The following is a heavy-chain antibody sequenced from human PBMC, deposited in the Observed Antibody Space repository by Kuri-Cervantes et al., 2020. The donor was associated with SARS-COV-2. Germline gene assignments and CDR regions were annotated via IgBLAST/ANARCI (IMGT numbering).Heavy chain of an antibody. CDR3: ARASWGYSSSSPGGY. Sequence: ASVKVSCKVSGYTLTELSMHWVRQAPGKGLEWMGGFDPEDGETIYAQKFQGRVTMTEDTSTDTAYMELSSLRSEDTAVYFCARASWGYSSSSPGGYWGQGTLVTVSS. V-gene: IGHV1-24*01. CDR1: GYTLTELS. D-gene: IGHD6-6*01. CDR2: FDPEDGET. J-gene: IGHJ4*02.